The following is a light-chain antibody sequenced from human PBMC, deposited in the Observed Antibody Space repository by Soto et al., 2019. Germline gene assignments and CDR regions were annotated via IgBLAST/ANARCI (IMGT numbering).Light chain of an antibody. Sequence: QSALTQPPSVSGSPGQSVTISCSGTSSDVGSYNRVSWYQQPPGTAPKVMIYEVSNRPSGVPDRFSGSKSGNTASLTISGLQAEDEADYYCSSFTSTSTYVFGTGTKVTVL. CDR3: SSFTSTSTYV. CDR2: EVS. V-gene: IGLV2-18*02. CDR1: SSDVGSYNR. J-gene: IGLJ1*01.